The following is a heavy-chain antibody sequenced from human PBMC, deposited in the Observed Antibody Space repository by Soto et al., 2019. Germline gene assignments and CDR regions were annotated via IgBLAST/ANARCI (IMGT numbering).Heavy chain of an antibody. J-gene: IGHJ4*02. CDR3: ARVGRVSSGGYLDS. CDR1: GGSISSGAYY. CDR2: IYYSGST. Sequence: QVQLQESGPGLVKPAQTLSLTCTVSGGSISSGAYYWIWIRQHPGRGLEWIGYIYYSGSTYYNPSLKSRVTISVDTSKNQFSLNLNSVTAADTAVYYCARVGRVSSGGYLDSWGQGTLVTVSS. V-gene: IGHV4-31*03. D-gene: IGHD3-22*01.